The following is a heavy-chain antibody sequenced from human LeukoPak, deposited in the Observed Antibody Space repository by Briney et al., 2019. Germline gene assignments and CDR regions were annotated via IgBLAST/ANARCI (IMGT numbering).Heavy chain of an antibody. Sequence: GAAVKVSCKTSGYTFIGYHLHWVRQVPGQGLEWMGRIIPNSGDAIYALKFQGRVTLTRDTSISTVYMELKRLRSDDTALYYCARGIAGGFDYWGQGTLVTVSS. D-gene: IGHD2-21*01. J-gene: IGHJ4*02. CDR2: IIPNSGDA. CDR3: ARGIAGGFDY. CDR1: GYTFIGYH. V-gene: IGHV1-2*06.